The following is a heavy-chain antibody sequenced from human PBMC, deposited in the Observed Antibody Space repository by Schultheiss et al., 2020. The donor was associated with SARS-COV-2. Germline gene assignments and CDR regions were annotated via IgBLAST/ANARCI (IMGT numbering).Heavy chain of an antibody. CDR2: IYTSGST. CDR1: GGSINSSSYY. CDR3: ARSRVAENFDY. D-gene: IGHD2-21*01. J-gene: IGHJ4*01. Sequence: SETLSLTCTVSGGSINSSSYYWGWIRQPPGKGLEWIGRIYTSGSTNYNPSLKSRVTISVDTSKNQFSLNLRSVTAADTAVYYCARSRVAENFDYWGHGTLVTVSS. V-gene: IGHV4-39*07.